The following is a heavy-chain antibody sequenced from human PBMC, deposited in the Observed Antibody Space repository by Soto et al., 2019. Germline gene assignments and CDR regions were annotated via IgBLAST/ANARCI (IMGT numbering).Heavy chain of an antibody. Sequence: QVQLVESGGGVVQPGRSLRLSCAASGFTFSSYGMHWVRQAPGKGLEWVAVIAYDGSNKYYADSVKGRFTISRDNSKNTLYLQMNSPRAEDTAVYYCAKDRAPFWWIDVFYAMDVWGQGTTVTVSS. V-gene: IGHV3-30*18. D-gene: IGHD3-16*01. CDR1: GFTFSSYG. CDR2: IAYDGSNK. CDR3: AKDRAPFWWIDVFYAMDV. J-gene: IGHJ6*02.